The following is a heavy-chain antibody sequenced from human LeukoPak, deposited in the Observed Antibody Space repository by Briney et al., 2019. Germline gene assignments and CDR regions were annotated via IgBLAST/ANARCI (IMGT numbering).Heavy chain of an antibody. CDR3: ARGIGWFGELLYRNQIDY. CDR1: GGSFSGYY. Sequence: SETLSLTCAVYGGSFSGYYWSWIRQPPGKGLEWIGEINHSGSTNYNPSLKSRITISVDTSKNQFSLKLSSVTAADTAVYYCARGIGWFGELLYRNQIDYWGQGTLVTVSS. V-gene: IGHV4-34*01. D-gene: IGHD3-10*01. J-gene: IGHJ4*02. CDR2: INHSGST.